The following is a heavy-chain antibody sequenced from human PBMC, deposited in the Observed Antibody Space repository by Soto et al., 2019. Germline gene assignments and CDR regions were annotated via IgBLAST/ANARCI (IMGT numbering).Heavy chain of an antibody. V-gene: IGHV3-30-3*01. J-gene: IGHJ4*02. Sequence: QVQLVESGGGVVQPGRSLRLSCAASGFTFSSYAMHWVRQAPGKGREWVAVISYDGSNKYYADSVKGRFTISRDNSKNTLYLQMNSLRAEDTAVYYCARAGGYYYDSSGPTGDYWGQGTLVTVSS. CDR3: ARAGGYYYDSSGPTGDY. CDR2: ISYDGSNK. CDR1: GFTFSSYA. D-gene: IGHD3-22*01.